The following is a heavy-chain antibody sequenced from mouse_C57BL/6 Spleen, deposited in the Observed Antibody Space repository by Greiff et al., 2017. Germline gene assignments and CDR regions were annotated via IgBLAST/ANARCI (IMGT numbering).Heavy chain of an antibody. CDR3: AREGCTTVEAGDY. J-gene: IGHJ2*01. CDR2: IYPDSGST. V-gene: IGHV1-64*01. CDR1: GYTFTSYW. Sequence: QVQLQQPGAELVRPGASVKLSCKASGYTFTSYWMHWVKQRPGQGLEWIGMIYPDSGSTNYNEKFKSKATLTADTSSSTAYMQLSSLTSEDSAVDDCAREGCTTVEAGDYWGQGTTLTVSS. D-gene: IGHD1-1*01.